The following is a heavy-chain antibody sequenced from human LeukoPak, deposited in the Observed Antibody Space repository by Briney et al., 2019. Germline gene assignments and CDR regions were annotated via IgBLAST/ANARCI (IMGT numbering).Heavy chain of an antibody. CDR2: SRNRAKSYTT. Sequence: GSLRLSFAVSGFTFSDHYMDWVRQAPGKGLEWVGRSRNRAKSYTTDYAASVKGGFTISRDDSKSTLYLQMNSLETEDTAVYYCVKGQELDDGVFDSWGQGTLVTVSS. V-gene: IGHV3-72*01. J-gene: IGHJ4*02. CDR3: VKGQELDDGVFDS. D-gene: IGHD1-1*01. CDR1: GFTFSDHY.